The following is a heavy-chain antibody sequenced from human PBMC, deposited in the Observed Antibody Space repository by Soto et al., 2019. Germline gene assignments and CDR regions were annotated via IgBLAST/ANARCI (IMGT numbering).Heavy chain of an antibody. Sequence: QVQLVQSGAEVKKPGSSVKVSCKASGGTFSSYTISWVRQAPGQGLEWMGRIIPILGIANYAQKFQGRVTITADKSTSTAYMELSSLRSEDTAVYYCAGDYRSGWNWFDPWGQGTLVTVSS. D-gene: IGHD6-19*01. J-gene: IGHJ5*02. CDR2: IIPILGIA. V-gene: IGHV1-69*08. CDR1: GGTFSSYT. CDR3: AGDYRSGWNWFDP.